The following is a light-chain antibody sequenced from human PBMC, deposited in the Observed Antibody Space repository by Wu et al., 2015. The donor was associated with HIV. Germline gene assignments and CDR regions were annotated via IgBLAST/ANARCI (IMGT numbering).Light chain of an antibody. CDR1: QDISIY. CDR2: AAS. J-gene: IGKJ1*01. V-gene: IGKV1-27*01. Sequence: DIQMTQSPSSLSASVGDRVTIACRASQDISIYLAWYQQKPGKVPKLLIYAASTLQSGVPSRFSGSGSGTEFTLTISSLQSEDFAVYYCQQYNNWPPWTFGQGTKVEIK. CDR3: QQYNNWPPWT.